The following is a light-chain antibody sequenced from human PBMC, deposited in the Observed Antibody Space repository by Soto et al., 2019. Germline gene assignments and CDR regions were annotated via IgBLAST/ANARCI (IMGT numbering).Light chain of an antibody. J-gene: IGLJ1*01. V-gene: IGLV3-21*02. CDR3: QVWDRSSDHYV. CDR1: NIGSKS. CDR2: DDS. Sequence: SYELTQPPSVSVAPGQTARITWGGNNIGSKSVHWYQQKPGQAPVLVVYDDSDRPSGIPERFSGSNSGNKATLTISRVEAGDEADYYCQVWDRSSDHYVFATGTKATVL.